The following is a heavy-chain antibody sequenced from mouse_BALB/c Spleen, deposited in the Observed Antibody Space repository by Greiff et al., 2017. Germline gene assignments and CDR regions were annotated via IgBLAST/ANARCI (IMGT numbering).Heavy chain of an antibody. J-gene: IGHJ4*01. CDR2: ISSGSSTI. V-gene: IGHV5-17*02. D-gene: IGHD4-1*01. CDR1: GFTFSSFG. Sequence: EVKLVESGGGLVQPGGSRKLSCAASGFTFSSFGMHWVRQAPEKGLEWVAYISSGSSTIYYADTVKGRFTISRDNPKNTLFLQMTSLRSEDTAMYYCARRELGRYYAMDYWGQGTSVTVSS. CDR3: ARRELGRYYAMDY.